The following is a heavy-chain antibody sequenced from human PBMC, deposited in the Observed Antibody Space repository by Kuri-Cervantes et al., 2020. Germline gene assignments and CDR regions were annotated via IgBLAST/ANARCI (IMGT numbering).Heavy chain of an antibody. V-gene: IGHV4-30-4*01. J-gene: IGHJ4*02. CDR2: MYYTGKT. D-gene: IGHD4-23*01. Sequence: SETLSLTCNVSGDSISSGNHYWSWIRQPPGKGLEWIGYMYYTGKTYYNPSFESRVSISVDTSTNQLSLKLSSVTAADSAVYFCARKVYGGLSYFDNWGQGTLVTVSS. CDR1: GDSISSGNHY. CDR3: ARKVYGGLSYFDN.